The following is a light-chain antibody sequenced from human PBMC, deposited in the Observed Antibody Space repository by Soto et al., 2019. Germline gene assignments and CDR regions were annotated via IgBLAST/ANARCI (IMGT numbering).Light chain of an antibody. Sequence: QSVLTQPPSASGTPGQRVTISCSGSSSNIGSNTVNWYQQLPGTAPKLLIYSNNQRPSGVPDRFSGSKSDTSASLAISGLQSEDEADYYSAAWDDSLNGYVVFGGGTKLTVL. V-gene: IGLV1-44*01. CDR3: AAWDDSLNGYVV. CDR1: SSNIGSNT. CDR2: SNN. J-gene: IGLJ2*01.